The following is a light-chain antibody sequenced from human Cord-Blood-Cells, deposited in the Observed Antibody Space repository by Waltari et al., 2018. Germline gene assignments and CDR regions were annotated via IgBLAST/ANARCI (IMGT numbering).Light chain of an antibody. CDR1: QSISSL. CDR2: AAS. V-gene: IGKV1-39*01. Sequence: DVPFTQSPSSLSALVGDKVTITCRASQSISSLLNWYQQKPGKAPKLLIYAASSLQSGVPSRFSGSGSGTDFTLTISSLQPEDFATYYCQQSNSTPETFGQGTKVEIK. J-gene: IGKJ1*01. CDR3: QQSNSTPET.